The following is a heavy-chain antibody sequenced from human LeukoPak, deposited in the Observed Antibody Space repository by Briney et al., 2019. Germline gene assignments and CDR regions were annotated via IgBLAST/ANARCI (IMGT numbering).Heavy chain of an antibody. V-gene: IGHV3-7*01. CDR2: IKEDRSEK. D-gene: IGHD2-21*01. Sequence: GGSLRLSCAASGFAFSSYWMSWVRQAPGKGLEWVANIKEDRSEKYYVDSLKGRFTISRDNAKNTLYLQMNSLSGEDTAVYYCCGDFDYWGQGTLVTVSS. CDR3: CGDFDY. J-gene: IGHJ4*02. CDR1: GFAFSSYW.